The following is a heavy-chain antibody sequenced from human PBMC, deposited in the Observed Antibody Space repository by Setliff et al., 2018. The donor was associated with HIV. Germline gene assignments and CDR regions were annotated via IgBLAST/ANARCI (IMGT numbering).Heavy chain of an antibody. CDR3: ARGGYSSGWSDMDV. CDR1: GGSISSYY. V-gene: IGHV4-59*01. J-gene: IGHJ6*03. Sequence: SETLSLTCTVSGGSISSYYWSWIRQPPGKGLEWIGYIYYSGSTNYNPSLKSRVTISVDTSKNQFSLKLSSVTAADTAVYYCARGGYSSGWSDMDVRGKGTTVTVS. CDR2: IYYSGST. D-gene: IGHD6-19*01.